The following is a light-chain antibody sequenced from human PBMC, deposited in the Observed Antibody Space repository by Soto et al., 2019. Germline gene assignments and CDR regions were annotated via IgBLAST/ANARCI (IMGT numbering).Light chain of an antibody. CDR3: QQYGDSPT. Sequence: EIVLTQSPGTLSLSPGERATLSCRASQSNSSNYVAWYQQKPGQAPRLLIYDASTRATGIPHRYSGSGSGTDFTLTISRLEPEDFAVFYCQQYGDSPTFGQGTKVDIK. CDR2: DAS. CDR1: QSNSSNY. V-gene: IGKV3-20*01. J-gene: IGKJ1*01.